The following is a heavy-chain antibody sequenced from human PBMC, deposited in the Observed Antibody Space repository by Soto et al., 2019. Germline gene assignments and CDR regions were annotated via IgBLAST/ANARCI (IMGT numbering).Heavy chain of an antibody. CDR1: GYTFTSYA. D-gene: IGHD3-3*01. J-gene: IGHJ4*02. Sequence: QVQLVQSGAEERKPGASVKVSCKASGYTFTSYAIHWVRQAPGQRLEWMGWINVGNGNTKYSQNFQGRVTITRDTSASTAYIELSSLKSEDTAVYYCARVGFGVASSFDYWGQGTLVTVSS. CDR3: ARVGFGVASSFDY. V-gene: IGHV1-3*05. CDR2: INVGNGNT.